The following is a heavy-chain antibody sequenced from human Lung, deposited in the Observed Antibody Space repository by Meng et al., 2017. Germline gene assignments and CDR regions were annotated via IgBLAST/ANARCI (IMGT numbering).Heavy chain of an antibody. CDR3: ARGLSGASSWYLIRSGYFDY. J-gene: IGHJ4*02. CDR2: INHSGST. CDR1: GGSFSGYY. V-gene: IGHV4-34*01. D-gene: IGHD6-13*01. Sequence: QVQLQQWGAGLLKPSGTLSLTCAVYGGSFSGYYWSWIRRPPGKGLEWIGEINHSGSTNYNPSLKSRVTISVDTSKNQFSLKLSSVTAADTAVYYCARGLSGASSWYLIRSGYFDYWGQGTLVTVSS.